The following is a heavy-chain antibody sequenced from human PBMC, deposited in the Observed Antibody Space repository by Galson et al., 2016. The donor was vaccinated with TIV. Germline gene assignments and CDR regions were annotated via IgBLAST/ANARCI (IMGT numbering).Heavy chain of an antibody. J-gene: IGHJ4*02. Sequence: SVKVSCKVSGNSLTELVLHWVRQAPGKGLEWMGGFDTEVSKTVYAQRVQGRVTVTADTYRDTAYMELGSLRIEDTAVYYCATVAWFPGLSLDNWGQGTLVTVSS. D-gene: IGHD2/OR15-2a*01. V-gene: IGHV1-24*01. CDR3: ATVAWFPGLSLDN. CDR2: FDTEVSKT. CDR1: GNSLTELV.